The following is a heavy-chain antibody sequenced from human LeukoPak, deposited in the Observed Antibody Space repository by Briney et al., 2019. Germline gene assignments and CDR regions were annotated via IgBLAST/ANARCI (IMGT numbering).Heavy chain of an antibody. CDR3: AREIPCSSSSCLDY. J-gene: IGHJ4*02. CDR1: GYTFTAYY. V-gene: IGHV1-2*02. CDR2: INPHSGGT. Sequence: GASVKVSCKASGYTFTAYYMHWVRQAPGQGLEWMGWINPHSGGTNFAQKLQGRVTMTRDTSITTAHMELSRLTSDDTAMYYCAREIPCSSSSCLDYWGQGTLVTVSS. D-gene: IGHD2-2*01.